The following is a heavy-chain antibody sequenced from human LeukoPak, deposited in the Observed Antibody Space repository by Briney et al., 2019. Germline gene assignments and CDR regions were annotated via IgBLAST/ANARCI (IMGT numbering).Heavy chain of an antibody. D-gene: IGHD4-11*01. V-gene: IGHV3-7*01. CDR2: IKQDGSEK. CDR1: GFTFSSYW. J-gene: IGHJ4*02. CDR3: AGEGIGKKYSYFDY. Sequence: TGGSLRLSCAASGFTFSSYWMSWVRQAPGKGLEWVANIKQDGSEKYYVDSVKGRFSISRDNSKNSLYLQMNSLGAEDTAVYYCAGEGIGKKYSYFDYWGQGTLVTVSS.